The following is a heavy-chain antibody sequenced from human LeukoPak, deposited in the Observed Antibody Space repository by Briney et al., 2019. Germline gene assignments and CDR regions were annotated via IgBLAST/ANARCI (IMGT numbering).Heavy chain of an antibody. Sequence: GGSLRLSCAASGFTFSSDGMHWVRQAPGKGLEWVAVISYDGSNKYYADSVKGRFTISRDNSKNTLYLQMNSLRAEDTAVYYCAKEVPAAINWFDPWGQGTLVTVSS. CDR3: AKEVPAAINWFDP. CDR2: ISYDGSNK. D-gene: IGHD2-2*02. CDR1: GFTFSSDG. J-gene: IGHJ5*02. V-gene: IGHV3-30*18.